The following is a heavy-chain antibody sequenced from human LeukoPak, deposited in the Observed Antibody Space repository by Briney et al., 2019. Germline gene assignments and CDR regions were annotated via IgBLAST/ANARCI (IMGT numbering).Heavy chain of an antibody. J-gene: IGHJ3*02. CDR1: GFXFSNYG. D-gene: IGHD6-13*01. CDR3: ARSRIASSGYDAFDI. CDR2: IWYDGSNK. Sequence: GGSLRLSCAASGFXFSNYGVHWVRQAPDKGLEWVALIWYDGSNKYYTDSVKGRFTISRDNSKSTLYLQMNSLRAEDTAVYYCARSRIASSGYDAFDIWGQGTMVTVSS. V-gene: IGHV3-33*01.